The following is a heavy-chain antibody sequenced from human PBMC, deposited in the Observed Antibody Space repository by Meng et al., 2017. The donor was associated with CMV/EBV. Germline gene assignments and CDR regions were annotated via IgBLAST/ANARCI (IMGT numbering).Heavy chain of an antibody. V-gene: IGHV4-39*07. J-gene: IGHJ4*02. CDR3: AREGDNPFDY. D-gene: IGHD2-21*02. Sequence: LQEVGHELCQPAEPCSLSCLVSVMSTSSSSYVWGCIRQPPGKGLEWIGRIYYSGCTYYNPFLRSRVTISVDTSKNQFSLKLSSVTAADTAVYYCAREGDNPFDYWGQGTLVTVSS. CDR1: VMSTSSSSYV. CDR2: IYYSGCT.